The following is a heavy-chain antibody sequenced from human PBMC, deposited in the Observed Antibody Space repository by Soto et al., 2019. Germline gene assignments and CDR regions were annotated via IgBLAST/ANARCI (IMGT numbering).Heavy chain of an antibody. J-gene: IGHJ4*02. CDR2: IYYSGST. CDR1: GGSFTSYY. CDR3: ASVKNWHDLDY. D-gene: IGHD1-1*01. V-gene: IGHV4-59*01. Sequence: SETLSLTCTVSGGSFTSYYWSWIRQPPGKGLEWIGYIYYSGSTKYNPSLESRVTISLDTSENQFSLKLSPVTAADTAVYYCASVKNWHDLDYWGQGTMVTVSS.